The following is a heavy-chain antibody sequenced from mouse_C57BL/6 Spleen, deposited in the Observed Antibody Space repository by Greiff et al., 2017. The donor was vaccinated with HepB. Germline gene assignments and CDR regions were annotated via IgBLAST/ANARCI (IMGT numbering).Heavy chain of an antibody. V-gene: IGHV1-9*01. CDR2: ILPGSGST. Sequence: QVQLQQSGAELMKPGASVKLSCKATGYTFTGYWIEWVKQRPAHGLEWIGEILPGSGSTNYNEKFKGKATFTADTSSNTAYMQLSSLTTEDSAIYYCARYPLYYGSSLYFDYWGQGTTLTVSS. CDR1: GYTFTGYW. D-gene: IGHD1-1*01. CDR3: ARYPLYYGSSLYFDY. J-gene: IGHJ2*01.